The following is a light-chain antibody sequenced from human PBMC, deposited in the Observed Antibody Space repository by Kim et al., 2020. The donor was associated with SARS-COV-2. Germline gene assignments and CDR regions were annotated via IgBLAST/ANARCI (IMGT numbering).Light chain of an antibody. Sequence: LAPGERATLSCRASQSVSRYLAWYQQKPGQAPRLLIYDAANRATGIPARFSAGGSRTDFTLTISSLESEDFAVYYCQQRHSWPLTFGGGTKVDIK. V-gene: IGKV3-11*01. CDR2: DAA. CDR3: QQRHSWPLT. J-gene: IGKJ4*01. CDR1: QSVSRY.